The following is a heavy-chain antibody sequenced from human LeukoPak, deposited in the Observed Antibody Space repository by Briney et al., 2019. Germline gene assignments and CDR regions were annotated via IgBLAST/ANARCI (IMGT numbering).Heavy chain of an antibody. J-gene: IGHJ6*02. D-gene: IGHD3-16*02. CDR1: GGTFSSYA. Sequence: SVKVSCKASGGTFSSYAISWVRQAPGQGLEWMGGIIPIFGTANYAQKFQGRVTITTDESTSTAYMELSSLRSEDTAVYYCARDLVWGSYRTHYYGMDVWGQGTTVTVSS. CDR2: IIPIFGTA. CDR3: ARDLVWGSYRTHYYGMDV. V-gene: IGHV1-69*05.